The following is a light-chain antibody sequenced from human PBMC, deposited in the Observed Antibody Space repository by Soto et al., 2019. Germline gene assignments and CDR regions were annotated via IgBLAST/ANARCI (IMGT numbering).Light chain of an antibody. CDR1: QSVSSY. V-gene: IGKV3-11*01. J-gene: IGKJ1*01. CDR3: QQRSNWPKT. CDR2: DSS. Sequence: EIVLTQSPATLSLSPGERATLSCRASQSVSSYLAWYQQRPGQAPRLLIYDSSHRATGIPARFSGSGSGTDFTLTISSLEPEDFAVYYRQQRSNWPKTFGQGTKVEIK.